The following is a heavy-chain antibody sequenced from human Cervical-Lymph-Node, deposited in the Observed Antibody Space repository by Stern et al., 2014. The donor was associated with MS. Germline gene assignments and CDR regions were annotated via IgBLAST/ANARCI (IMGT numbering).Heavy chain of an antibody. CDR3: SRDADGYSLVFGY. CDR1: GGSISSAEYY. CDR2: IHNSGTT. Sequence: QVQLQESGPGLVKPSQTLSLTFAVTGGSISSAEYYWSWIRQSPGKGLEWIGYIHNSGTTYYNPSLKSRVTISVDTSKNQFSLKLRSVTAADTAVYYCSRDADGYSLVFGYWGRGTLVTVSS. V-gene: IGHV4-30-4*01. J-gene: IGHJ4*02. D-gene: IGHD5-24*01.